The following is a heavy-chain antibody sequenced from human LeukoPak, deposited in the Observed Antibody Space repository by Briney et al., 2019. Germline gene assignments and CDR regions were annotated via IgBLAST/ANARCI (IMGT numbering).Heavy chain of an antibody. D-gene: IGHD3-22*01. CDR1: GFTFSSYA. J-gene: IGHJ4*02. Sequence: GGSLRLSCAASGFTFSSYAMSWVRQAPGKGLEWVSAISGSGGSTYYADSVKGRFTISRDNSKNTLYLQMNSLRAEDTAVYYCAKVVVVTPEGEIDYWGQGTLVTFSS. V-gene: IGHV3-23*01. CDR2: ISGSGGST. CDR3: AKVVVVTPEGEIDY.